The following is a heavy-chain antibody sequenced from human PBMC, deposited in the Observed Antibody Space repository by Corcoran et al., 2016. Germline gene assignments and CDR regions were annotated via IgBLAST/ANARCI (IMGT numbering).Heavy chain of an antibody. D-gene: IGHD3-9*01. V-gene: IGHV1-8*01. CDR1: GYTFTSYD. CDR2: MNPNSGNT. Sequence: QVQLVQSGAEVKKPGAPVKVSCKASGYTFTSYDINWVRQATGQGLEWMGWMNPNSGNTGYAQKFQGRVTMTRNTSISTAYMELSSLRSEDTAVYYCARSPARYPGDAFDIWGQGTMVTVSS. CDR3: ARSPARYPGDAFDI. J-gene: IGHJ3*02.